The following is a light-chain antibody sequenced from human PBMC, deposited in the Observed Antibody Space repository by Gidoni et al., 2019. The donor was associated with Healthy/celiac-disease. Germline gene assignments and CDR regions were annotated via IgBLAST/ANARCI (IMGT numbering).Light chain of an antibody. J-gene: IGKJ4*01. CDR3: IQALQTPPLT. Sequence: DIEMTQSRLSLPVTPGEPASISCRSSHRLPHSNGYIYLDWYLQKQGQSPQLLIYLGANGAYGVADRCSGSRSGTDFTLKISRVEAEDVGVYYCIQALQTPPLTFXGXTKVXIK. CDR1: HRLPHSNGYIY. V-gene: IGKV2-28*01. CDR2: LGA.